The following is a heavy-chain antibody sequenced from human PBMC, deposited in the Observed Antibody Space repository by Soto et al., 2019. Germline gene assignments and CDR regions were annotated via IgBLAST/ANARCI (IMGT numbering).Heavy chain of an antibody. CDR3: AGQGGDCSGGSCYSRWFDP. J-gene: IGHJ5*02. D-gene: IGHD2-15*01. Sequence: QITLKESGPTLVKPTQTLTLTCTFSGFSLSTSGVGVGWIRQPPGKALEWLALIYWDDDKRYSPSLKSRLTITKDTSKNQVVLTMTNMDPVDTPTYYCAGQGGDCSGGSCYSRWFDPWGQGTLVTVSS. CDR2: IYWDDDK. V-gene: IGHV2-5*02. CDR1: GFSLSTSGVG.